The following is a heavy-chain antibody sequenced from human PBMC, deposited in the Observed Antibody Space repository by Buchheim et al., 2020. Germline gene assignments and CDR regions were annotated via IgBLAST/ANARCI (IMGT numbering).Heavy chain of an antibody. D-gene: IGHD3-10*01. V-gene: IGHV1-69*02. CDR1: GGTFSSYT. CDR2: NIPILGIA. J-gene: IGHJ4*02. Sequence: QVQLVQSGAEVKKPGSSVKVSCKASGGTFSSYTISWVRQAPGQGLEWMGRNIPILGIANYAQKFQGRVTITADKSTSTAYMELSSLRSEDTAVYYCVLANQTFPITMIRGVDFDYWGQGTL. CDR3: VLANQTFPITMIRGVDFDY.